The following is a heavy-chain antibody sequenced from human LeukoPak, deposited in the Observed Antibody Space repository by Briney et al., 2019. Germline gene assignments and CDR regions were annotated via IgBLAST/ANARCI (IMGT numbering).Heavy chain of an antibody. D-gene: IGHD5-18*01. J-gene: IGHJ4*02. CDR3: ARLPSYGHRRGFDY. Sequence: SVTVSCKASGGTFSSYAISWMRQAPGQGLEWMGGIIPIFGTANYAQKFQGRVTITADESTSTAYMELSSLRSEDTAVYYCARLPSYGHRRGFDYWGQGTLVTVSS. V-gene: IGHV1-69*13. CDR2: IIPIFGTA. CDR1: GGTFSSYA.